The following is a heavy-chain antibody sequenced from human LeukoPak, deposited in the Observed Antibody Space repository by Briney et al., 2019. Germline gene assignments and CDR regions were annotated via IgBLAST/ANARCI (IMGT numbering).Heavy chain of an antibody. D-gene: IGHD3/OR15-3a*01. V-gene: IGHV3-23*01. Sequence: GGSLRLSCAASGFTFSDSAMTWVRQAPGKGLEWVSLISFSGDSIYYADSVRGRFTISRDNAKNTLYLQMNSLRAEDTAVYYCTRGTGYSVFDYWGQGTLVTVSS. CDR2: ISFSGDSI. J-gene: IGHJ4*02. CDR3: TRGTGYSVFDY. CDR1: GFTFSDSA.